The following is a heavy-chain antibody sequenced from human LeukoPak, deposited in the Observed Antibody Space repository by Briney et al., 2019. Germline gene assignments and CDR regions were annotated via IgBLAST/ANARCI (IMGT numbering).Heavy chain of an antibody. D-gene: IGHD3-3*01. CDR3: TRSLGVVIHGGMDV. CDR2: IYYTGST. V-gene: IGHV4-59*01. CDR1: GGSISSYH. J-gene: IGHJ6*02. Sequence: AETLSLTCTVSGGSISSYHWSWIRQPPGEGLEWIGHIYYTGSTNYNPSLKSRVTISLDTSKNQFSLKLTSVTAADTAVYYCTRSLGVVIHGGMDVWGQGTTVTVSS.